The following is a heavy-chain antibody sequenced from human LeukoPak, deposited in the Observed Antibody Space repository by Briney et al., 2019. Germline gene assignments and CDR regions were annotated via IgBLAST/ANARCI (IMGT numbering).Heavy chain of an antibody. J-gene: IGHJ4*02. CDR3: AKDFLGYYGSGSYYVQRFFDY. CDR1: GFTFSSYA. CDR2: ISGSGGST. Sequence: PSGGSLRLSCAASGFTFSSYAMSWVRQAPGKGLEWVSAISGSGGSTYYADSVKGRFTISRDNSKNTLYLQMNSLRAEDTAVYYCAKDFLGYYGSGSYYVQRFFDYWGQGTLVTVSS. V-gene: IGHV3-23*01. D-gene: IGHD3-10*01.